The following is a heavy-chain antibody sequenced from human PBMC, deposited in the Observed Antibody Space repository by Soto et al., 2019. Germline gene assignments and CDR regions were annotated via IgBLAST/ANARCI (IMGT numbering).Heavy chain of an antibody. D-gene: IGHD2-15*01. CDR3: ATDHGGYCSGGSCYGTPLPFDY. CDR2: IIPIFGTA. Sequence: GASVKVSCKAPGGTFSSYAISWVRQAPGQGLEWMGGIIPIFGTANYAQKFQGRVTMTEDTSTDTAYMELSSLRSEDTAVYYCATDHGGYCSGGSCYGTPLPFDYWGQGTLVTVSS. V-gene: IGHV1-69*06. J-gene: IGHJ4*02. CDR1: GGTFSSYA.